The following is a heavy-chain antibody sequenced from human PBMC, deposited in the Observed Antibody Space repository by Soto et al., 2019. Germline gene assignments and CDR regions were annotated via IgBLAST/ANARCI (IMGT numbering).Heavy chain of an antibody. CDR3: ARGGAARHLDY. D-gene: IGHD6-6*01. V-gene: IGHV1-18*01. CDR2: VSAYNGFK. J-gene: IGHJ4*02. Sequence: APGKVSCNTSGYTLTNYALCWVPQTPGQGLEWVGLVSAYNGFKNFEQKFQGRVTVHTDTSTNTVYMDLRLITSDDTDVYYCARGGAARHLDYWGQGTPVTLSS. CDR1: GYTLTNYA.